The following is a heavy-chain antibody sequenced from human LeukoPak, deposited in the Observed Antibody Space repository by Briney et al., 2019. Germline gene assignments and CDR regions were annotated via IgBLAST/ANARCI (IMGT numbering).Heavy chain of an antibody. J-gene: IGHJ4*02. CDR3: ATVWSGYYYFDY. D-gene: IGHD3-3*01. CDR2: FDPEDGET. V-gene: IGHV1-24*01. CDR1: GYTLTELS. Sequence: ASVTVSCKVSGYTLTELSMHWVRQAPGKGLEGVGGFDPEDGETIYAQKFQGRVTMTEDTSTDTAYMELSSLRSEDTAVYYCATVWSGYYYFDYWGQGTLVTVSS.